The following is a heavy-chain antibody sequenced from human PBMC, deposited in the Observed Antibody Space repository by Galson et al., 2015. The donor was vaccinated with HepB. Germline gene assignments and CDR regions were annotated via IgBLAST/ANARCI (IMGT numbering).Heavy chain of an antibody. V-gene: IGHV3-33*01. J-gene: IGHJ4*02. CDR1: GFTFSSYG. D-gene: IGHD4-17*01. CDR3: ARDGEGILYPGRTTVTSKPLSY. Sequence: SLRLSCAASGFTFSSYGMHWVRQAPGKGLEWVAVIWYDGSNKYYADSVKGRFTISRDNSKNTLYLQMNSLRAEDTAVYYCARDGEGILYPGRTTVTSKPLSYWGQGTLVTVSS. CDR2: IWYDGSNK.